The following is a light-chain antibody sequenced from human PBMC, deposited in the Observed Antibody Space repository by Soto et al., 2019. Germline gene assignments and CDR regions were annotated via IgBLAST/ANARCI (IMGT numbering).Light chain of an antibody. J-gene: IGKJ2*01. CDR3: QQYNNWPRT. V-gene: IGKV3-15*01. Sequence: IVMTQSPVTLSVSPGERATLSCRASQSVSSNLAWYQHKPGQAPRLLIYGVSTRATGIPARLSGTGSGTDFTLIISGLQSEDFAVYYCQQYNNWPRTFGQGTKLEIK. CDR1: QSVSSN. CDR2: GVS.